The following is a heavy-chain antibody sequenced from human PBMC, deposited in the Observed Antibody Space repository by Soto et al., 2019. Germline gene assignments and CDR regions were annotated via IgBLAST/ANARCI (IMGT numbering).Heavy chain of an antibody. Sequence: SGTLSLTCTVSGDSVSSSSYYWDWIRQPPGKGLEWIASIYYSGSTYYKPSLKSRVTISVDTSKNQFSLRLSSVTAADTAIYYCARRTILRTSYYHTDVWGKGTTVTVSS. J-gene: IGHJ6*03. D-gene: IGHD2-8*01. CDR2: IYYSGST. CDR1: GDSVSSSSYY. V-gene: IGHV4-39*01. CDR3: ARRTILRTSYYHTDV.